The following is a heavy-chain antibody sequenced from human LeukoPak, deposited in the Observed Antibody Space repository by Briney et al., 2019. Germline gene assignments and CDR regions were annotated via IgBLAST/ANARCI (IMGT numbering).Heavy chain of an antibody. CDR2: ISSSGSYI. J-gene: IGHJ5*02. CDR1: GFTFGSYS. Sequence: PGGSLRLSCAASGFTFGSYSMNWVRQAPGKGLEWVSSISSSGSYIYYADSVKGRFTISRDNAKNSLYLQMNSLRAEDTAVYYCAREVVTALVWFDPWGQGTLVTVSS. V-gene: IGHV3-21*01. D-gene: IGHD4-23*01. CDR3: AREVVTALVWFDP.